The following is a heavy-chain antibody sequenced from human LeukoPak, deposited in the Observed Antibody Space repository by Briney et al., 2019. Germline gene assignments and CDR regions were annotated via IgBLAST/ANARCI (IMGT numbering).Heavy chain of an antibody. D-gene: IGHD3-22*01. V-gene: IGHV1-18*01. CDR1: GYTFTSNG. J-gene: IGHJ4*02. CDR2: ISAYNGNT. CDR3: ARGGLYYYDSSVSDY. Sequence: ASVKVSCKASGYTFTSNGISWVRQAPGQGLEWMGWISAYNGNTNYAQKLQGRVTMTTDTSTSTAYMELRSLRSDDTAVYYCARGGLYYYDSSVSDYWGQGTLVTVSS.